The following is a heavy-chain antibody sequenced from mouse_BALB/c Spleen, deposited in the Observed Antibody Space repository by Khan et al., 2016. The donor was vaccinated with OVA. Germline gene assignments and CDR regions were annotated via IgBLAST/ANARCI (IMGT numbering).Heavy chain of an antibody. J-gene: IGHJ4*01. CDR1: GYSITSDYA. CDR2: INYSGST. CDR3: ARDGSQYDYAMDY. Sequence: QLEESGPGLVNPSQSLSLTCTVTGYSITSDYAWNWIRQFPGNKLEWMDYINYSGSTNYNPALKSRISITRDTSKNQFFLLLNSVTTEDTATYYGARDGSQYDYAMDYWGQGTSVTVSS. V-gene: IGHV3-2*02. D-gene: IGHD2-10*02.